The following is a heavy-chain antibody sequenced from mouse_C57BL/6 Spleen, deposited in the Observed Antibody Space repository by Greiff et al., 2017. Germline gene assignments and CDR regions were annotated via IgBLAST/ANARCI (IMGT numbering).Heavy chain of an antibody. Sequence: QVQLQQSGAELVRPGASVTLSCKASGYTFTDYEMHWVKQTPVHGLEWIGAIDPETGGTAYNQKFKGKAILTADKSSSTAYMELRSLTSEYSAVYYCTRSPYYYGKGFAYWGQGTLVTVSA. J-gene: IGHJ3*01. D-gene: IGHD1-1*01. CDR2: IDPETGGT. CDR3: TRSPYYYGKGFAY. CDR1: GYTFTDYE. V-gene: IGHV1-15*01.